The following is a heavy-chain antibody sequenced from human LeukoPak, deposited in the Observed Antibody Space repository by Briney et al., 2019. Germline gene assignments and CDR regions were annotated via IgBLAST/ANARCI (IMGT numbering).Heavy chain of an antibody. D-gene: IGHD3-10*01. V-gene: IGHV1-8*01. CDR3: AWTMVRGVIMGY. Sequence: ASVKVSCKASGYTFTSYDINWVRQATGQGLEWMGWMNPNSGNTGYAQTFQGRVTMSRNTSISTAYMELRSLRSEDTAVYYCAWTMVRGVIMGYWGQGTLVTVSS. CDR1: GYTFTSYD. J-gene: IGHJ4*02. CDR2: MNPNSGNT.